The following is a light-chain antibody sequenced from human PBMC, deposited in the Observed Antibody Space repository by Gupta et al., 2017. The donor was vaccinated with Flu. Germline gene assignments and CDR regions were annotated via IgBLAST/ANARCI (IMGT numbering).Light chain of an antibody. V-gene: IGLV2-8*01. CDR3: ASYGGSNNLV. J-gene: IGLJ2*01. CDR1: SSDGGTETY. CDR2: EVN. Sequence: QSALTQPPSTSGSPGQSVTISCAGTSSDGGTETYVSWYQQHPGKAPKLIIYEVNKRTSGVPDRFSGSKSGSTASLTVSGLQAEDEADYYCASYGGSNNLVFGGGTKLTVV.